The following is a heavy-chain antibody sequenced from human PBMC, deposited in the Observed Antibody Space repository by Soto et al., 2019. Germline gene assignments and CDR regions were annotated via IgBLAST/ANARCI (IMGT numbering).Heavy chain of an antibody. D-gene: IGHD2-15*01. V-gene: IGHV1-69*13. CDR2: IIPIFGTA. CDR3: ASYEICSGGSCYWPIAHYYYYGMDV. CDR1: GGTFSSYA. Sequence: ASVKVSCKASGGTFSSYAISWVRQAPGQGLEWMGGIIPIFGTANYAQKFQGRVTITADESTSTAYMGLSSLRSEDTAVYYCASYEICSGGSCYWPIAHYYYYGMDVWGQGTTVTVSS. J-gene: IGHJ6*02.